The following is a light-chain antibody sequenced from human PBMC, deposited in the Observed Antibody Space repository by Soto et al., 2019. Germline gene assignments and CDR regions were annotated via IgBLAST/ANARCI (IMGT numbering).Light chain of an antibody. CDR3: QQHNNWPPT. V-gene: IGKV3-15*01. Sequence: EIVMMQSPATLSVSPGERVTLSCRASQSISINLAWYQRKPGQSPRLLFSGASTRATGVPVRFSGSGSGTEFTLSISSLQSEDFAVYYCQQHNNWPPTFGQGTKVEIK. J-gene: IGKJ1*01. CDR1: QSISIN. CDR2: GAS.